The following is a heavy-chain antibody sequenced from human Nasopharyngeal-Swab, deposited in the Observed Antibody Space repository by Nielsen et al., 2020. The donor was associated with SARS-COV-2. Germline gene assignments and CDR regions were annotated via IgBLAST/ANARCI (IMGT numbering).Heavy chain of an antibody. CDR2: ISSSSSYI. CDR3: ASSPAAAGAVYYYYGMDV. Sequence: GGSLRLSCAASGFTFSSYRMNWVRQAPGKGLEWVSSISSSSSYIYYADSVKGRFTISRDNAKNSLYLQMNSLRAEDTAVYYCASSPAAAGAVYYYYGMDVWGQGTTVTVSS. CDR1: GFTFSSYR. V-gene: IGHV3-21*01. D-gene: IGHD6-13*01. J-gene: IGHJ6*02.